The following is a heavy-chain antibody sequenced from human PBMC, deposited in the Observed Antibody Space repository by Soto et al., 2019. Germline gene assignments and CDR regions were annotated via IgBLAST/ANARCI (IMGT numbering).Heavy chain of an antibody. V-gene: IGHV4-4*02. D-gene: IGHD1-1*01. CDR3: ARDLGTGTDY. CDR2: IYHSGAT. J-gene: IGHJ4*02. Sequence: QVQLQESGPGLVKHSGTLSLTCAVSGDSITNNHWWSWVRQAPGKGLEWIGEIYHSGATTYNPYLKSRATISVDPSNSRFSLKMTSVTAADTAVYFCARDLGTGTDYWGQGTLVTVAS. CDR1: GDSITNNHW.